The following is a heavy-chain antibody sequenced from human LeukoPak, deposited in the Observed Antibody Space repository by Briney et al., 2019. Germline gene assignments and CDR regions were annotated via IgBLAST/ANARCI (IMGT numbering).Heavy chain of an antibody. CDR3: ARQDPFSSCFDH. D-gene: IGHD6-13*01. Sequence: SETLSLTCTVSGGSISSYYWSWIRQPPGKGLEWIGYIYYSGSTNYNPSPKSRVTISVDTSKNQFSLKLSSVTAADTAVYYCARQDPFSSCFDHWGQGTLVTVSS. CDR2: IYYSGST. J-gene: IGHJ4*02. V-gene: IGHV4-59*08. CDR1: GGSISSYY.